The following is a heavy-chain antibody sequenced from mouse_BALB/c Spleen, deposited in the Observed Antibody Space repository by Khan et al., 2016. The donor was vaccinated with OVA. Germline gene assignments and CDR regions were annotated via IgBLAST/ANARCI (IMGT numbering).Heavy chain of an antibody. CDR3: ARGEYAWYFDV. V-gene: IGHV1S33*01. Sequence: LQQPGPELVKPGALVKISCKASGYTFTSYDINWVKQRPGQGLEWIGWIYPGDGSTKDNEKFKGKATLTADKSSSTAYMQLSSLTSENSADDFCARGEYAWYFDVWGAGTTVTDSS. D-gene: IGHD2-14*01. CDR1: GYTFTSYD. CDR2: IYPGDGST. J-gene: IGHJ1*01.